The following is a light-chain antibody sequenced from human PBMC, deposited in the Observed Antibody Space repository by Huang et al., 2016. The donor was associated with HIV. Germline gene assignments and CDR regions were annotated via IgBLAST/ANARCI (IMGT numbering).Light chain of an antibody. CDR2: DAS. V-gene: IGKV1D-13*01. CDR3: QQFNHYPLT. CDR1: QGISNT. J-gene: IGKJ4*01. Sequence: QLTQSPSSLSASGGDSVTITCRASQGISNTVAWYQQKPGKAPKLRIYDASSLQTGGPSRLSGSGSGTDFTITISSLQPEDCATYYCQQFNHYPLTFGGGTKVEIE.